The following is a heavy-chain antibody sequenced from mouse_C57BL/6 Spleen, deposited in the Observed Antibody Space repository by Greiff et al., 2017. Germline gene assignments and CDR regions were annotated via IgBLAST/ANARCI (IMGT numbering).Heavy chain of an antibody. CDR3: ARSYYDVGFDY. CDR1: GYAFSSYW. Sequence: QVQLQQSGAELVKPGASVKISCKASGYAFSSYWMNWVKQRPGKGLEWIGQIYPGDGDTNYNGKFKGKATLTADKSSSTAYMQLSSLTSEASAVYFCARSYYDVGFDYWGQGATLTVSS. J-gene: IGHJ2*01. V-gene: IGHV1-80*01. CDR2: IYPGDGDT. D-gene: IGHD2-4*01.